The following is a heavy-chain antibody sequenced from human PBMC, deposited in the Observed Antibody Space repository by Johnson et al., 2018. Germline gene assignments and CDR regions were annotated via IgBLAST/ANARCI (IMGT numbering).Heavy chain of an antibody. CDR3: WKGHEQLVRAEYFQH. V-gene: IGHV3-23*01. CDR1: GFTFSSYS. Sequence: EVQLLESGGGLVKPGGSLRLSCAASGFTFSSYSMNWVRQAPGKGLEWVSAISGSGGSTYYADSVKGRFTISRDNSKNTLYLQRNSRRAEDTAVYYWWKGHEQLVRAEYFQHWGQGTLVTVSS. CDR2: ISGSGGST. J-gene: IGHJ1*01. D-gene: IGHD6-6*01.